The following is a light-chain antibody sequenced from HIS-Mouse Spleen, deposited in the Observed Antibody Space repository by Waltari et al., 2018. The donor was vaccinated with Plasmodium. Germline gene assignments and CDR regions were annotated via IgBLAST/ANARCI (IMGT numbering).Light chain of an antibody. CDR3: NSRDSSGTHGV. CDR2: VKN. V-gene: IGLV3-19*01. Sequence: SSELTQDPAVSVALGQTVRITCQGDSLRSYYASWYQQKPGQAPVLVIYVKNNRPSWIPDRFAGSRSGNTASLTITGAQAEDEADYYCNSRDSSGTHGVFGGGTKLTVL. CDR1: SLRSYY. J-gene: IGLJ2*01.